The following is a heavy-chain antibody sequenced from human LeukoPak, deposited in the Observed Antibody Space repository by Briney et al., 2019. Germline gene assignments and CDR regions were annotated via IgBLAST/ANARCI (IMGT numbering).Heavy chain of an antibody. D-gene: IGHD7-27*01. Sequence: PSETLSLTCTVSGGSISSSYSYWGWIRQPPGKGLEWIGNIYYSGSTYYNPSLKSRVTISVDTSKNQFSLKLSSVTAADTAVYYCASRKLGNDYWGQGTLVSVSS. V-gene: IGHV4-39*07. CDR3: ASRKLGNDY. CDR1: GGSISSSYSY. CDR2: IYYSGST. J-gene: IGHJ4*02.